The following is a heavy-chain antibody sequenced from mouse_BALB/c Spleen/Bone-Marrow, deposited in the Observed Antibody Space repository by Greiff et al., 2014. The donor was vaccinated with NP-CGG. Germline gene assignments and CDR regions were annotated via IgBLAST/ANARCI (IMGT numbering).Heavy chain of an antibody. D-gene: IGHD2-14*01. CDR1: GYPFTCYT. Sequence: QVQLQQSRAELARPGASVKMSCKASGYPFTCYTIHWVKQRPWTGLEWIGYINPSSGYTNYNQKFKDKATLTADKSSSTAYMQLISLTSEDSAVYYFARYRYDWYFDVWGAGTTVTVSS. CDR2: INPSSGYT. J-gene: IGHJ1*01. CDR3: ARYRYDWYFDV. V-gene: IGHV1-4*01.